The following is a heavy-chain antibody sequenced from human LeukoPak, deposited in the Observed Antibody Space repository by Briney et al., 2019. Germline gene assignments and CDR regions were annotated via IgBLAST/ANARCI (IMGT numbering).Heavy chain of an antibody. V-gene: IGHV3-23*01. D-gene: IGHD3-22*01. CDR3: AKGNNFYDSSGHYDF. Sequence: QAGGSLRLSCAASGFTFSSYAMSWVRQAPGKGLEWVSAISGSGGSTYYADSVKGRFTISRDNSKNTLYLQMNSLRAEDTAIYYCAKGNNFYDSSGHYDFWGQGALVTVSS. J-gene: IGHJ4*02. CDR1: GFTFSSYA. CDR2: ISGSGGST.